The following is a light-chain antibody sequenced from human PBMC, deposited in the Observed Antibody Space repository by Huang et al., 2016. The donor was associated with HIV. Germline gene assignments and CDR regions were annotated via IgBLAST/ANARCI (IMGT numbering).Light chain of an antibody. CDR3: QQYSNWPPIT. J-gene: IGKJ5*01. V-gene: IGKV3-15*01. CDR1: QSVGTK. CDR2: GAS. Sequence: EIVLTQSPATLSVSPGERVTLSCRASQSVGTKLVWYQQKPGQAPRLLIYGASTRAAAVPARFSGSGSGTEFTLTISSLQSEDFALFYCQQYSNWPPITFGQGTRLEIK.